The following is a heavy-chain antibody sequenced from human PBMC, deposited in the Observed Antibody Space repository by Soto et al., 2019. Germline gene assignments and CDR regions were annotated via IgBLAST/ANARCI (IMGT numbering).Heavy chain of an antibody. J-gene: IGHJ5*02. D-gene: IGHD3-10*01. CDR1: GGSISSSSYY. Sequence: SETLSLTCTVSGGSISSSSYYWGWIRQPPGKGLEWIGSIYYSGSTYYNPSLKSRVTISVDTSKNQFSLKLSSVTAADTAVYYCARRLWFGELSRWYDPWGQGTLVTVSS. V-gene: IGHV4-39*01. CDR2: IYYSGST. CDR3: ARRLWFGELSRWYDP.